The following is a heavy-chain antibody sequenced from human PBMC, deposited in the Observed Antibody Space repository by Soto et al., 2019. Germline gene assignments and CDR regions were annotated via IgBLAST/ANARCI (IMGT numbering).Heavy chain of an antibody. Sequence: NPGWSLRLSCAASGFTFSDYYMNWVRQAPGKGLEWVSSISSSSTIYYADSVKGRFTISRDNAKNSLYLQMNSLRAEDTAVYYCARDLLGYCSSTSYYYYYGMDVWGQGTTVTVSS. CDR2: ISSSSTI. V-gene: IGHV3-11*04. J-gene: IGHJ6*02. CDR3: ARDLLGYCSSTSYYYYYGMDV. CDR1: GFTFSDYY. D-gene: IGHD2-2*01.